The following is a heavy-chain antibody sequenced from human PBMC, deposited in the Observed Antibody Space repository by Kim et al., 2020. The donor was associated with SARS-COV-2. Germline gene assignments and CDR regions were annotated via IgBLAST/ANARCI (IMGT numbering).Heavy chain of an antibody. J-gene: IGHJ4*01. Sequence: GGSLRLSCTASGFTFGDYAMSWVRQAAGKGLEWVGFIRRNANGGTTEYAASVKGRFTISRDESKSISYLQMNSLKAEATAVYYCTRGEMVRGAPTDYWGHGTLVSVST. CDR3: TRGEMVRGAPTDY. CDR2: IRRNANGGTT. CDR1: GFTFGDYA. V-gene: IGHV3-49*04. D-gene: IGHD3-10*01.